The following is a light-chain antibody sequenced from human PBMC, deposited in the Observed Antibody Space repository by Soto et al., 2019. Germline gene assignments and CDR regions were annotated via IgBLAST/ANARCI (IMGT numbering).Light chain of an antibody. Sequence: QSVLTQPPSASVTPGQRGTNSCSGSSPNIGNNTVIWYQQLPGAAPKLLIYSDTQRPSGVPDRFSGSKSGTSASLAISGLQSEDEADYYCAAWDVSLVVFGGGTKLTVL. J-gene: IGLJ2*01. V-gene: IGLV1-44*01. CDR3: AAWDVSLVV. CDR2: SDT. CDR1: SPNIGNNT.